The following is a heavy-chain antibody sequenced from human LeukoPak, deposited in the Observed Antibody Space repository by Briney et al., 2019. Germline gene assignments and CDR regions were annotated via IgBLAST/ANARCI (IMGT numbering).Heavy chain of an antibody. V-gene: IGHV1-46*03. CDR3: AREAMTSEEVAEFDY. Sequence: ASVKVSCKASGHTLTSYYMHWVRQAPGQGLEWMGIINPSGGSTSYAQKFQGRVTMTRDTSTSTVYMELSSLRSEDTAVYYCAREAMTSEEVAEFDYWGQGTLVTVSS. J-gene: IGHJ4*02. D-gene: IGHD2-2*01. CDR1: GHTLTSYY. CDR2: INPSGGST.